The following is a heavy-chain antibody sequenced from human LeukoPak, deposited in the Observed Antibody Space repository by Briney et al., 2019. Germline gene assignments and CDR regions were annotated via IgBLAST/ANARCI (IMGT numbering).Heavy chain of an antibody. CDR1: GGSISSGDYY. V-gene: IGHV4-30-4*01. D-gene: IGHD3-9*01. CDR3: ASTNYDILTGYYHPCYFDY. CDR2: IYYSGST. J-gene: IGHJ4*02. Sequence: PSQTLPLTCTVSGGSISSGDYYWSWIRQPPGKGLEWIGYIYYSGSTYYNPSLKSRVTISVDTSKNQFSLKLSSVTAADTAVYYCASTNYDILTGYYHPCYFDYWGQGTLVTVSS.